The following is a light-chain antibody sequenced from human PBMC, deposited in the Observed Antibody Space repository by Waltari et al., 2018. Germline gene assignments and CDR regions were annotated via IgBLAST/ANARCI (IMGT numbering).Light chain of an antibody. CDR2: QDA. Sequence: SYELTQPPSVSVSPGQTASITCSGDKLGDKYVCWYQQRPGQSPVLVIYQDAKRPSGNPDRFSGSNSENTATLTISGTQAMDEADYYCQAWDSNSYVFGTGTKVTVL. V-gene: IGLV3-1*01. J-gene: IGLJ1*01. CDR1: KLGDKY. CDR3: QAWDSNSYV.